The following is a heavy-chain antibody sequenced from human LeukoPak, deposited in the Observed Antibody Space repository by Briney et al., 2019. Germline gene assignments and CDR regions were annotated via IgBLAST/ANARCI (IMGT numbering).Heavy chain of an antibody. CDR1: SNSY. J-gene: IGHJ3*02. CDR3: ARAGSSGYYADAFDI. CDR2: ISSSGSTI. D-gene: IGHD3-22*01. V-gene: IGHV3-11*01. Sequence: SNSYWDWIRQAPGKGLEWVSYISSSGSTIYYADSVKGRFTISRDNAKNSLYLQMNSLRAEDTAVYYCARAGSSGYYADAFDIWGQGTMVTVSS.